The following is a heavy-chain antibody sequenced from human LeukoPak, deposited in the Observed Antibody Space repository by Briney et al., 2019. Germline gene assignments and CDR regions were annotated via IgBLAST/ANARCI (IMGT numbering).Heavy chain of an antibody. CDR1: GGSISSGSYY. CDR2: IYTSGST. J-gene: IGHJ4*02. CDR3: ARDKDDGYDY. Sequence: PSETLSLTCTVSGGSISSGSYYWSWIRQPAGKGLEWIGRIYTSGSTNYNPSLKSRVTISVDTSKNQFSLKLSSVTAADTAVYYCARDKDDGYDYWGQGTLVTVSS. V-gene: IGHV4-61*02. D-gene: IGHD5-18*01.